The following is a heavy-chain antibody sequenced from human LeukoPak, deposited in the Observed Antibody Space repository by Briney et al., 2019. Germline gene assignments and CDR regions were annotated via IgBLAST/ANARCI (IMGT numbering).Heavy chain of an antibody. CDR2: IYYSGST. Sequence: SETLSLTCTVSGGSISSSSYYWGWIRQPPGKGLEWIGSIYYSGSTYYNPSLKSRVTISVDTSKNQFSLKLSSVTAADMAVYYCARGRTEIDYWGQGTLVTVSS. J-gene: IGHJ4*02. D-gene: IGHD1-14*01. CDR1: GGSISSSSYY. CDR3: ARGRTEIDY. V-gene: IGHV4-39*07.